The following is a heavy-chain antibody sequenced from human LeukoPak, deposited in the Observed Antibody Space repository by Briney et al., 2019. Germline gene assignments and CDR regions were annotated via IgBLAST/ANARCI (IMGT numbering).Heavy chain of an antibody. Sequence: ESLKISCKGSGYSFTNYWIGWVRQMPGKGLEWMGIIYPGDSDTRYSPSFQGQVTISADKSISTAYLQWSSLKASDTAMYYCATAIGYCSGGSCPYFDYWGQGTLVTVSS. CDR2: IYPGDSDT. CDR1: GYSFTNYW. V-gene: IGHV5-51*01. J-gene: IGHJ4*02. D-gene: IGHD2-15*01. CDR3: ATAIGYCSGGSCPYFDY.